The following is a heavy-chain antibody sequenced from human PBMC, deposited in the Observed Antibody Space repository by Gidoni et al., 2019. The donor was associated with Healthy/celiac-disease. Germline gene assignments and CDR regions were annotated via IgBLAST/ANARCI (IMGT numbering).Heavy chain of an antibody. D-gene: IGHD3-9*01. V-gene: IGHV3-48*02. CDR3: ARDRRLELRYFDWFLEYAEYFQH. J-gene: IGHJ1*01. Sequence: EVQLVESGGGLVQPGGSLRLSCAASGFTFSSYRMNWVRQAPGKGLEWVSYISSSSSTIYYADSVKGRFTISRDNAKNSLYLQMNSLRDEDTAGYYCARDRRLELRYFDWFLEYAEYFQHWGQGTLVTVSS. CDR1: GFTFSSYR. CDR2: ISSSSSTI.